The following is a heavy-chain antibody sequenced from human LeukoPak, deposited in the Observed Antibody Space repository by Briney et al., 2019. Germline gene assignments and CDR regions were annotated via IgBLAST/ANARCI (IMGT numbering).Heavy chain of an antibody. CDR2: IFHSGST. Sequence: GSLRLSCAASGFIFSDDNMNWVRQPPGKGLEWIGEIFHSGSTNYNPSLKSRVTISLDKSKNLFSLNLSSVTAADTAVYYCARAPPARGGFDYWGQGTLVTVSS. D-gene: IGHD3-16*01. CDR3: ARAPPARGGFDY. J-gene: IGHJ4*02. CDR1: GFIFSDDNM. V-gene: IGHV4-4*02.